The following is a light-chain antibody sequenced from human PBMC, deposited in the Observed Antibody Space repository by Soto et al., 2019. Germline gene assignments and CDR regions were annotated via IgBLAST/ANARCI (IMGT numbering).Light chain of an antibody. J-gene: IGKJ5*01. CDR2: GAS. V-gene: IGKV3-15*01. Sequence: EIVLTQSPATLSSFPGDRVTLSCRASQYINTRLAWYQHRPGQAPRLLIYGASTRATGVPARFSGSGFETDFTLTISSLQSEDFAVYYCQQYNNWPPITFGQGTRLEN. CDR3: QQYNNWPPIT. CDR1: QYINTR.